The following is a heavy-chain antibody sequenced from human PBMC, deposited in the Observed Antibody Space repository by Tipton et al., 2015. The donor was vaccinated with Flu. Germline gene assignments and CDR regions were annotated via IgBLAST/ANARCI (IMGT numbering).Heavy chain of an antibody. D-gene: IGHD3-10*01. CDR3: AREGYDSDSFIGS. CDR1: GGSIISASFY. J-gene: IGHJ4*02. Sequence: TLSHTCTVSGGSIISASFYWSWIRQPPGRGLEWIAYVHHTGTTSYNPSLKSRTTVSLDASRNQFSLRLNSVTAADTAVYYCAREGYDSDSFIGSWGQGTLVTVSS. CDR2: VHHTGTT. V-gene: IGHV4-31*03.